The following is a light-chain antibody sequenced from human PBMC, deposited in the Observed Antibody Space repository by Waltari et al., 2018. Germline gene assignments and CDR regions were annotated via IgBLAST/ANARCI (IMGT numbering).Light chain of an antibody. J-gene: IGLJ3*02. CDR3: SSYAGSNNLV. CDR2: EVS. CDR1: SSDVGGYNY. Sequence: QSALTQPPSASGSPGQSVTISCTGTSSDVGGYNYVSWYQQHPGKATKLMIYEVSKRPSVVPDLFSGSKSGNTASLTVSGLQAQDDADYYCSSYAGSNNLVFGGGTKLTVL. V-gene: IGLV2-8*01.